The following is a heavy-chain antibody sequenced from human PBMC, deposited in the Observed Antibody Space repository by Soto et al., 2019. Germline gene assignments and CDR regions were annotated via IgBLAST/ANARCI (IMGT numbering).Heavy chain of an antibody. CDR1: GFTFSSYW. Sequence: EVQLVESGGGLVQPGGSLRLSCAASGFTFSSYWMHWVRQAPGKGLVWVSRINSDGSSTSYADSVKGRFTISRDSAKNTLYLQMNRLRAEDTAVYYCARVVAYYDFWSGYSPYFDYGGQGTLVTVSS. CDR3: ARVVAYYDFWSGYSPYFDY. J-gene: IGHJ4*02. CDR2: INSDGSST. V-gene: IGHV3-74*01. D-gene: IGHD3-3*01.